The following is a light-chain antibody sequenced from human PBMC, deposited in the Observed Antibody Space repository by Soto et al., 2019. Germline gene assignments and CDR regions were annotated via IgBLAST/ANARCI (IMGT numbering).Light chain of an antibody. Sequence: DIQMTQTPSTLSASVGDRVTITCRASQSISNWLAWYQQNPGEAPNLLIYAASTLQSGVPSRFSGSGSGTEFTLAISSLQPDDFATYYCQQYNDYPLTFGQGTKVEIK. V-gene: IGKV1-5*01. CDR1: QSISNW. CDR2: AAS. J-gene: IGKJ1*01. CDR3: QQYNDYPLT.